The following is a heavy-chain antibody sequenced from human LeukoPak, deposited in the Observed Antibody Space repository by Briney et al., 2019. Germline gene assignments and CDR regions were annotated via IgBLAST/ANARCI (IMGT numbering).Heavy chain of an antibody. D-gene: IGHD6-19*01. Sequence: GRSLRLSCAASGFTFSSYAMHWVRQAPGKGLEWVAVISYDGSNKYYADSVKGRFTISRDNSKNTLYLQMNSLRAEDTAVYYCARDRLGAVDYYGMDVWGQGTTVTVYS. CDR2: ISYDGSNK. J-gene: IGHJ6*02. CDR1: GFTFSSYA. CDR3: ARDRLGAVDYYGMDV. V-gene: IGHV3-30-3*01.